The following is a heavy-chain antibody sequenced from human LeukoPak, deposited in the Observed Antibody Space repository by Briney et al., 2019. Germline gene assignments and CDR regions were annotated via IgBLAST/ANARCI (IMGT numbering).Heavy chain of an antibody. CDR3: ARFSPGYYYGSGEDY. J-gene: IGHJ4*02. CDR2: IYYSGST. Sequence: PSETLSLTCTVSGGSISSSYYWGWIRQPPGKGLEWIGSIYYSGSTYYNPSLKSRVTISVDTSKNQFSLKLSSVTAADTAVYYCARFSPGYYYGSGEDYWGQGTLVTVSS. CDR1: GGSISSSYY. V-gene: IGHV4-39*01. D-gene: IGHD3-10*01.